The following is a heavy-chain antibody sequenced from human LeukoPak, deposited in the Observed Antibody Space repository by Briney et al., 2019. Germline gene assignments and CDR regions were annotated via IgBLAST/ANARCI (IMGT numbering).Heavy chain of an antibody. CDR2: INPNSGGT. D-gene: IGHD6-13*01. J-gene: IGHJ4*02. Sequence: ASVNLSCKASGYTFTGYYMHWVRQAPGQGLEWMGWINPNSGGTNYAQKFQGRVTMTRDTSISTAYMELSRLRSDDTAVYYCARAAAGLYYFDYWGQGTLVTVSS. CDR3: ARAAAGLYYFDY. V-gene: IGHV1-2*02. CDR1: GYTFTGYY.